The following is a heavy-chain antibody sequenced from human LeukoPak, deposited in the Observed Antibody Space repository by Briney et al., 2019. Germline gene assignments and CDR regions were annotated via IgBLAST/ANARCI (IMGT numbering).Heavy chain of an antibody. V-gene: IGHV3-7*01. J-gene: IGHJ6*03. CDR2: IKQDGSEK. Sequence: GGSLRLSCAASGFTFSSYWMSWVRQAPGKGLEWVANIKQDGSEKYYVDSVKGRFTISRDNAKNSLYLQMNSLRAEDTAVYYCARDGGNSWGGYYYYYMDVWGKGTTVTVSS. D-gene: IGHD4-23*01. CDR3: ARDGGNSWGGYYYYYMDV. CDR1: GFTFSSYW.